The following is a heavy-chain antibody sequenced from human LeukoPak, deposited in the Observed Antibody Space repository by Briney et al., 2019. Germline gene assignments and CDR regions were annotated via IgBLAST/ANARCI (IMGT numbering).Heavy chain of an antibody. D-gene: IGHD5-18*01. Sequence: ESGPTLVNPTQTLTLTCAFSGFSLSTSGMCVSWIRQPPGKALEWLARVDWDNGKYYSTSLKTRLTISKDTSKNQVVLTMTNLDPVDTATYYCARERRGYSSDYWGQGILVTVSS. CDR1: GFSLSTSGMC. J-gene: IGHJ4*02. V-gene: IGHV2-70*11. CDR3: ARERRGYSSDY. CDR2: VDWDNGK.